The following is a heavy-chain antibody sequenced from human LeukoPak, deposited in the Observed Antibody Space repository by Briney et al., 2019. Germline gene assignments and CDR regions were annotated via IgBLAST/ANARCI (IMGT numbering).Heavy chain of an antibody. Sequence: GASVKVSCKVSGYTFTELSMHWVRQAPGRGLEWMGGFDPEDRKTIYAQKFQGRVTMTEDTSTDTAYMELSSLKSEDTAVYYCAKGGSSWPVYFDLWGRGTLVTVSS. V-gene: IGHV1-24*01. CDR2: FDPEDRKT. J-gene: IGHJ2*01. CDR3: AKGGSSWPVYFDL. CDR1: GYTFTELS. D-gene: IGHD6-13*01.